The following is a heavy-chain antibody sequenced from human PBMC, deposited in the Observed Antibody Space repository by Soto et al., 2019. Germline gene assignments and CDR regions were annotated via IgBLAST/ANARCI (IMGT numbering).Heavy chain of an antibody. Sequence: EVQLLESGGGLVQPGGSLRLSCSTSGFTFSTYAMNWVRQAPGKGLEWVSGLSGSGGTTYDADFVRGRFTISRDNSKNTLFLQMNSLRAEDTALYYCAKQRADYGSGSDTYYFDFWGQGTLVTVSS. CDR1: GFTFSTYA. CDR3: AKQRADYGSGSDTYYFDF. D-gene: IGHD3-10*01. V-gene: IGHV3-23*01. CDR2: LSGSGGTT. J-gene: IGHJ4*02.